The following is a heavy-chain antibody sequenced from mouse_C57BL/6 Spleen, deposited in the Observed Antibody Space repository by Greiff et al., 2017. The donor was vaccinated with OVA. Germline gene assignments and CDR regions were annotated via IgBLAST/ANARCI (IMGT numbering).Heavy chain of an antibody. CDR2: ISYDGSN. Sequence: DVKLQESGPGLVKPSPSLSLTCSVTGYSITSGYYWNWIRQSPGNKLEWMVYISYDGSNNYNPSLKNRTSITRDTSKNPCFLYLHSVSPAATATSFYALLLRSFDYWGKGPTLTASS. J-gene: IGHJ2*01. D-gene: IGHD1-1*01. CDR1: GYSITSGYY. CDR3: ALLLRSFDY. V-gene: IGHV3-6*01.